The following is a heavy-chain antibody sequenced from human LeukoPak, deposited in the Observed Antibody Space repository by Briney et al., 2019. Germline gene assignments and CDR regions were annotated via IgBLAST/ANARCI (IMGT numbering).Heavy chain of an antibody. Sequence: PWVSLRLSCAASGFTFRSYWMHWVRQAPGKGLVWVSRINSDGSSTSYADSVKGRFTISRDNAKNTLYLQMNSLRAEDTAVYYCASPVHSGSCSYFDYWGQGTKVTVSS. D-gene: IGHD1-26*01. CDR1: GFTFRSYW. CDR3: ASPVHSGSCSYFDY. J-gene: IGHJ4*02. V-gene: IGHV3-74*01. CDR2: INSDGSST.